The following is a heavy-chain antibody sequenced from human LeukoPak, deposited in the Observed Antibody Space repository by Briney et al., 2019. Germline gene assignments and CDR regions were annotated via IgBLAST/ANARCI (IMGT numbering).Heavy chain of an antibody. V-gene: IGHV4-59*01. CDR3: ARGGYYGSGSYSN. J-gene: IGHJ4*02. CDR2: IYYSGST. CDR1: GGSISSYY. D-gene: IGHD3-10*01. Sequence: SETLSLTCTVSGGSISSYYWSWIRQPPGKGLEWIGYIYYSGSTNYNPSLKSRVTISVDTSKNQFSLMLSSVTAADTAVYYCARGGYYGSGSYSNWGQGTLVTVSS.